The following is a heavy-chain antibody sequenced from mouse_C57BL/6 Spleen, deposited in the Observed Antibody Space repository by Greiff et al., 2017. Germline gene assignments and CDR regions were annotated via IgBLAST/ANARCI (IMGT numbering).Heavy chain of an antibody. V-gene: IGHV10-3*01. CDR1: GFTFNTYA. J-gene: IGHJ3*01. CDR2: IRSKSSNSAT. Sequence: EVQRVESGGGLVQPKGSLKLSCAASGFTFNTYAMHWVRQAPGKGLEWVARIRSKSSNSATYYADSVKDRFTISRDDSQSMLYLQMNNLKTEDTAMYYCVRDDYDAWFAYWGQGTLVTVSA. D-gene: IGHD2-4*01. CDR3: VRDDYDAWFAY.